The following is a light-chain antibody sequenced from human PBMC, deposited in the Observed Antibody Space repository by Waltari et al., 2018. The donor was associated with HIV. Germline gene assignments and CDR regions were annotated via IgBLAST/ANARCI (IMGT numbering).Light chain of an antibody. CDR3: SSYGDSLRVL. CDR2: EVT. V-gene: IGLV2-8*01. J-gene: IGLJ3*02. Sequence: QSALTQPPSASGSLGQSVTISCTGSSSDIGAYDFVSWFQQHPHSAPKLLLYEVTRRPPTGSARFSGSRSGNTAFLTVAGLQPDDEATYFCSSYGDSLRVLFGGGTNVTVL. CDR1: SSDIGAYDF.